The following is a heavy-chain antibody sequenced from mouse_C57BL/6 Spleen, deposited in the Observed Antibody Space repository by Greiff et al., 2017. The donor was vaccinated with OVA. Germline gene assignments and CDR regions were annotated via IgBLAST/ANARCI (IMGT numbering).Heavy chain of an antibody. D-gene: IGHD4-1*01. CDR1: GYTFTSYW. CDR2: IDPSDSYT. V-gene: IGHV1-69*01. Sequence: QVQLQQPGAELVMPGASVKLSCEASGYTFTSYWMHWVKQRPGQGLEWIGEIDPSDSYTNYNQKFKGKSTLTVDKSSSTAYMQLSSLTSEDSAVYDCAVLGRAWFAYWGQGTLVTVSA. CDR3: AVLGRAWFAY. J-gene: IGHJ3*01.